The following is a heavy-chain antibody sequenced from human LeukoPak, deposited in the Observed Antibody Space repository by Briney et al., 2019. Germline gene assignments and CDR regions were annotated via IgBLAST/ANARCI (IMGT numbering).Heavy chain of an antibody. Sequence: SVKVSCKASGGTFSSYAISWVRQAPGQGLEWMGGIIPIFGTANYAQKFQGRVTITADESTSTAYMELSSLRSEDTAVYYCARALPRDIVVVVPATLGTGFDPWGQGTLVTVSS. D-gene: IGHD2-15*01. J-gene: IGHJ5*02. CDR2: IIPIFGTA. CDR3: ARALPRDIVVVVPATLGTGFDP. CDR1: GGTFSSYA. V-gene: IGHV1-69*13.